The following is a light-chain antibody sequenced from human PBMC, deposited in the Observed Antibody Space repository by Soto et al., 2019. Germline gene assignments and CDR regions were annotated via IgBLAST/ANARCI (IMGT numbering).Light chain of an antibody. Sequence: DIQMTQSPSTLSASVGDRVTITCRASQSINRRLVWYQQKPGKAPKLLIYEASSLQSGVPSRFGGSGSGTEFTLTISSLQPDDVATYYCQHYNSYPWTFGQGTKVEIK. J-gene: IGKJ1*01. CDR1: QSINRR. CDR2: EAS. CDR3: QHYNSYPWT. V-gene: IGKV1-5*03.